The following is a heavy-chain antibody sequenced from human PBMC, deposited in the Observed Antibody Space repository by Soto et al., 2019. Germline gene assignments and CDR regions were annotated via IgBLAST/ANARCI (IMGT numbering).Heavy chain of an antibody. CDR1: GGSVSSNSYS. Sequence: SETLSLTCTVSGGSVSSNSYSWGWIRQSPGKGLEWIATIYSTDKTYYNPSLLSRVTISVDTSMNELSLRLSSVTAADTAVYYCVRQPYGAYRYFFDNWGQGTPVT. D-gene: IGHD5-18*01. V-gene: IGHV4-39*01. CDR2: IYSTDKT. CDR3: VRQPYGAYRYFFDN. J-gene: IGHJ4*02.